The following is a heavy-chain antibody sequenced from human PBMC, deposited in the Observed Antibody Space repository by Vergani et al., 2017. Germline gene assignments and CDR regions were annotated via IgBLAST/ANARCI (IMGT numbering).Heavy chain of an antibody. V-gene: IGHV4-39*01. CDR3: ASKRGACRAAYCHSYDF. CDR1: GDSVISTDYH. D-gene: IGHD2-15*01. Sequence: VQLQESGPGLVQPSETLSPTCTVSGDSVISTDYHWGWLRQPPGKGLEWIGSMDYSGSTSYNPSLESLISISFETPKNQFSLGLTAVTAADTGVYYCASKRGACRAAYCHSYDFWGPGTLVGVSS. CDR2: MDYSGST. J-gene: IGHJ4*02.